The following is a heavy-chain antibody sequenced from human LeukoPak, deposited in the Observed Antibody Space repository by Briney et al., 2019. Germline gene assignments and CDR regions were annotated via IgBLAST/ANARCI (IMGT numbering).Heavy chain of an antibody. CDR2: INPSGGST. CDR1: GYTFTSYY. J-gene: IGHJ6*02. Sequence: ASVKVSCKASGYTFTSYYMHWVRQAPGQGLEWMGTINPSGGSTSYAQKFQGRVTMTRDTSTSTVYMELSSLKSEDTAVYYCARDTALVTAPVYYGMDVWGQGATVTVSS. D-gene: IGHD5-18*01. V-gene: IGHV1-46*01. CDR3: ARDTALVTAPVYYGMDV.